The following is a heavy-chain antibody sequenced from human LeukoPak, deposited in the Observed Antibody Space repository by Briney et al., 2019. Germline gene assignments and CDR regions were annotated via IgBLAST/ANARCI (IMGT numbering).Heavy chain of an antibody. Sequence: ASVRVSCKASGYTFTDYYIHWVRQAPGQGLEWMGWINPNSGDTNYAQKFQGRVTMTRDTSISIAYMDLSRLRSDDTAAYYCAREYAGTTTNWFDPWGQGTLVTVSS. CDR2: INPNSGDT. CDR1: GYTFTDYY. D-gene: IGHD1-26*01. J-gene: IGHJ5*02. CDR3: AREYAGTTTNWFDP. V-gene: IGHV1-2*02.